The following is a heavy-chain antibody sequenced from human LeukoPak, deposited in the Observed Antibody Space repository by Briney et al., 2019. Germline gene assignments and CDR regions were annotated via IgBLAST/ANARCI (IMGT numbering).Heavy chain of an antibody. Sequence: ASVKVSCKASGGTFSSYAISWVRQAPGQGLEWMGGIIPIFGTANYAQKFQGRVTITADESTSTAYMELSSLRSEDTAVYYCARAAGCRDGYNCAFDIWGQGTMVTVSS. CDR3: ARAAGCRDGYNCAFDI. V-gene: IGHV1-69*13. J-gene: IGHJ3*02. CDR1: GGTFSSYA. CDR2: IIPIFGTA. D-gene: IGHD5-24*01.